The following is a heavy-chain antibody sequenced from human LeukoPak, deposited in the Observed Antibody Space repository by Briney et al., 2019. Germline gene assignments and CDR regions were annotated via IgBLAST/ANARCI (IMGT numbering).Heavy chain of an antibody. J-gene: IGHJ4*02. CDR3: ARSTVTTLLGFDY. CDR1: DGSISSYY. CDR2: IYYSGST. V-gene: IGHV4-59*01. D-gene: IGHD4-17*01. Sequence: SETLSLTCTVSDGSISSYYWSWIRQPPGKGLEWIGYIYYSGSTNYNPSLKNRVTISVDTSKNQFSLKLSSVTAADTAVYYCARSTVTTLLGFDYWGQGTLVTVSS.